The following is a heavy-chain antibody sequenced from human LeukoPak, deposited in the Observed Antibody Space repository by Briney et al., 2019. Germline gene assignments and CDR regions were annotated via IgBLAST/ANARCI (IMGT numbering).Heavy chain of an antibody. Sequence: GGSLRLFCAASGFTFSNAWMSWVRQAPGKGLEWVGRIKSKTDGGTTDYAAPVKGRFTISRDDSKNTLYLQMNSLKTEDTAVYYCTTDSSSWYVYGWFDPWGQGTLVTVSS. V-gene: IGHV3-15*01. D-gene: IGHD6-13*01. CDR3: TTDSSSWYVYGWFDP. CDR2: IKSKTDGGTT. CDR1: GFTFSNAW. J-gene: IGHJ5*02.